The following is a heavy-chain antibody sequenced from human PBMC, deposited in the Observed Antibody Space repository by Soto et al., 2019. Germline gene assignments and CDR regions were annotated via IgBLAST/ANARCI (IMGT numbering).Heavy chain of an antibody. CDR3: ARVRCSGGSCRDAYDI. J-gene: IGHJ3*02. CDR2: INSDGSST. D-gene: IGHD2-15*01. Sequence: GGSLRLSCAASGFTFSTYWMHWVRQAPGKGLVWVSRINSDGSSTSYADSVKGRFTISRDNAKNTLYLQMNSLRAEDTAMYYCARVRCSGGSCRDAYDIWGQGTMVTVSS. CDR1: GFTFSTYW. V-gene: IGHV3-74*01.